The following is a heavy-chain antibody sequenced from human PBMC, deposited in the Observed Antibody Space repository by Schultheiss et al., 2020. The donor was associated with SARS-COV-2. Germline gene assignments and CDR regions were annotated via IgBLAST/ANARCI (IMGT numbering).Heavy chain of an antibody. J-gene: IGHJ6*02. CDR2: IYYSGST. CDR1: GGSISSGDYY. V-gene: IGHV4-30-4*01. CDR3: ARDRTLYGDYVPYYYGMDV. D-gene: IGHD4-17*01. Sequence: SETLSLTCTVSGGSISSGDYYWSWIRQPPGKGLEWIGYIYYSGSTNYNPSLKSRVTISVDTSKNQFSLKLSSVTAADTAVYYCARDRTLYGDYVPYYYGMDVWGQGTTVTVSS.